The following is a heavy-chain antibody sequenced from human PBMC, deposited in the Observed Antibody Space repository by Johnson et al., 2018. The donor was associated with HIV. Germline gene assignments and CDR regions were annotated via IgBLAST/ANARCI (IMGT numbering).Heavy chain of an antibody. V-gene: IGHV3-30*02. Sequence: VESGGGVVQPGGSLRLSCAASGFTFSSYGMHWVRQAPGKGLEWVAFIRHDGDNKYYADSVKGRFTISRDNSKNTQYLQMNSLRAEDTAVYYCAKPVVPGGDDLDMYEFAFDIWGQGTMVIVSS. CDR2: IRHDGDNK. J-gene: IGHJ3*02. CDR1: GFTFSSYG. CDR3: AKPVVPGGDDLDMYEFAFDI. D-gene: IGHD2-2*01.